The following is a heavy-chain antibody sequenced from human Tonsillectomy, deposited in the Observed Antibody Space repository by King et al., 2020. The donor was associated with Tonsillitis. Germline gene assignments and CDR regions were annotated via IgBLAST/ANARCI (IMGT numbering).Heavy chain of an antibody. CDR3: ARDVAAAGFLWD. J-gene: IGHJ4*02. V-gene: IGHV3-53*01. CDR2: IYSGGDT. CDR1: GVTVSSNY. Sequence: VQLVESGGGLIQPGGSLRLSCAASGVTVSSNYMSWVRQAPGKGLEWVSVIYSGGDTYYADSVKGRFTISRANSKNTLYLQMNSLRAEDTAVYYCARDVAAAGFLWDWGQGTLVTVSS. D-gene: IGHD6-13*01.